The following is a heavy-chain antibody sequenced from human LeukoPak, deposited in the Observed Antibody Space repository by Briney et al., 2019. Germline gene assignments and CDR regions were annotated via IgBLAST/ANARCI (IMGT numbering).Heavy chain of an antibody. CDR3: ARARNVYYYGSGSSIYYYYYYGMDV. J-gene: IGHJ6*02. Sequence: GASVKVSCKASGYTFTGYYMHWVRQAPGQGLEWMGRINPNSGGTNYAQKFQGRVTMTRDTSISTAYMELSRLRSDDTAVYYCARARNVYYYGSGSSIYYYYYYGMDVWGQGTTVTVSS. CDR1: GYTFTGYY. V-gene: IGHV1-2*06. CDR2: INPNSGGT. D-gene: IGHD3-10*01.